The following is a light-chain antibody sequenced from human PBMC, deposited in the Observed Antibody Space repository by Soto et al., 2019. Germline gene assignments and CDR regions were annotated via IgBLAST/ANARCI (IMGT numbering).Light chain of an antibody. CDR2: DVS. Sequence: SALTQPRSVSGSPGQSVTISCTGTSSDVGGYNYVSWYQQHPGKAPKLMIYDVSKRPSGVPNRFSGSKSDNTASLTISGLQAEDEADYYCCSYAVNYVIFGGGTKLTVL. V-gene: IGLV2-11*01. CDR3: CSYAVNYVI. J-gene: IGLJ2*01. CDR1: SSDVGGYNY.